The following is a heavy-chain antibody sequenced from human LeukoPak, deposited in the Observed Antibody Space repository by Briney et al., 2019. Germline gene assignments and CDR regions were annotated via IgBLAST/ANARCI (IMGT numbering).Heavy chain of an antibody. CDR2: INLDGSEK. V-gene: IGHV3-7*01. D-gene: IGHD3-3*01. CDR3: ANGAEWPDV. Sequence: GGSLRLSCAASGFTFSNHWLSWVRQAPGKGLEGVANINLDGSEKRYLDSVKGRFTISRDNARNSLYLQMNSLTAKDTAVYYCANGAEWPDVWGQGTLVTVSS. J-gene: IGHJ4*02. CDR1: GFTFSNHW.